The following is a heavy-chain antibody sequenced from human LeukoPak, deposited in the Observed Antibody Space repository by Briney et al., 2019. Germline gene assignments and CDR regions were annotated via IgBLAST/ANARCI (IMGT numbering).Heavy chain of an antibody. CDR1: GFTFSSYA. Sequence: QPGGSLTLSCAASGFTFSSYALHWVRQAPGKGLEWAAVISYDGSDKYYADSVKGRFTISRDNSQNTLYLHMNSLRVEDTAVYYCAREGVRSSHFDSWGQGTLVTVSS. D-gene: IGHD6-6*01. CDR3: AREGVRSSHFDS. V-gene: IGHV3-30*04. J-gene: IGHJ4*02. CDR2: ISYDGSDK.